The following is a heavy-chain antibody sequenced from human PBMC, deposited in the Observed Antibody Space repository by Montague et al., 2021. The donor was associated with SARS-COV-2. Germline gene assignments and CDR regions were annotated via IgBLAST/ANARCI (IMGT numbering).Heavy chain of an antibody. CDR3: AREGAVVGARRTFDI. J-gene: IGHJ3*02. CDR2: IYYSGNT. V-gene: IGHV4-39*07. CDR1: GGSISSRSYY. Sequence: SETLSLTCTISGGSISSRSYYWGWLRQPPGKGLEWIGGIYYSGNTYYNPSLKSRVTISVDPSKNQFSLKLTSVTAADTAVYSCAREGAVVGARRTFDIWGQGTMVTVSS. D-gene: IGHD1-26*01.